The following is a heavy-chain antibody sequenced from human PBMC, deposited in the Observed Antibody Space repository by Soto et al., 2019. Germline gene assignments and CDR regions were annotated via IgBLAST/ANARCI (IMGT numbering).Heavy chain of an antibody. D-gene: IGHD6-19*01. J-gene: IGHJ6*02. CDR3: AGIAVAGPDDLYYGMDV. Sequence: GGSLRLSCAASGFTFSSYGMHWVRQAPGKGLEWVAVIWYDGSNKYYADSVKGRFTISRDNSKNTLYLQMNSLRAEDTAVYYCAGIAVAGPDDLYYGMDVWGQGTTVTVSS. V-gene: IGHV3-33*01. CDR1: GFTFSSYG. CDR2: IWYDGSNK.